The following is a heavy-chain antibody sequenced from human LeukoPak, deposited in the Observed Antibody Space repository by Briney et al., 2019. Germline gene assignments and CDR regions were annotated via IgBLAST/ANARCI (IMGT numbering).Heavy chain of an antibody. CDR3: ARDRHYDTSGYKVYYFDY. CDR1: GGSISGYY. J-gene: IGHJ4*02. V-gene: IGHV4-4*07. Sequence: EPSGTLSLTCTVSGGSISGYYWSWIRQPAGKGLEWIGRIYTSGSTYYNPSLKNRVTMSVDTSKNQFSLKLSSVTAADTAVYYCARDRHYDTSGYKVYYFDYWGQGTLVTVSS. D-gene: IGHD3-22*01. CDR2: IYTSGST.